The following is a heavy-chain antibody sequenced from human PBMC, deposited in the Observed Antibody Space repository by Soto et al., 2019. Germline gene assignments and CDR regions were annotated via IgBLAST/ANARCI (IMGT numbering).Heavy chain of an antibody. CDR3: ARVRGSGSYYYYYYGMDV. J-gene: IGHJ6*02. Sequence: SETLSLTCTVSGGSIRSYYCSWIRQPPGKGLEWIGYIYYSGSTNYNPSLKSRVTISVDTSKNQFSLKLSSVTAADTAVYYCARVRGSGSYYYYYYGMDVWGQGTTVTVSS. CDR1: GGSIRSYY. CDR2: IYYSGST. V-gene: IGHV4-59*01. D-gene: IGHD3-10*01.